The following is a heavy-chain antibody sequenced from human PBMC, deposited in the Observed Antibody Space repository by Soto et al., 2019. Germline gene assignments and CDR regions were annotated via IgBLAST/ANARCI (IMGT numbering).Heavy chain of an antibody. J-gene: IGHJ3*02. D-gene: IGHD2-15*01. V-gene: IGHV1-69*01. CDR2: IIPMFGST. CDR1: GDTFSTFA. Sequence: QVQLVQSGAEVKKPGSSAKVSCKASGDTFSTFAITWVRQAPGQGLEWLGGIIPMFGSTKYAQKFQGGITITADESTSTVYMELSSLRSEDTAVYYCAREGYCSSGSCSFDGFDIWGQGTMVTVSS. CDR3: AREGYCSSGSCSFDGFDI.